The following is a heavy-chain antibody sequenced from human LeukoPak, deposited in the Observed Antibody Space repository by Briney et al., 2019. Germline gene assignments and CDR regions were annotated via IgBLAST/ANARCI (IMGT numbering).Heavy chain of an antibody. J-gene: IGHJ5*02. CDR1: GGSISSGGYS. CDR2: IYHSGST. Sequence: SETLSLTCAVSGGSISSGGYSWSWIRQPPGKGLEWIGYIYHSGSTYYNPSLKSRVTISVDRSKNQFSLKLSSVTAADTAVYYCARRGSSGSINWFDPWGQGTLVTVSS. CDR3: ARRGSSGSINWFDP. V-gene: IGHV4-30-2*01. D-gene: IGHD3-22*01.